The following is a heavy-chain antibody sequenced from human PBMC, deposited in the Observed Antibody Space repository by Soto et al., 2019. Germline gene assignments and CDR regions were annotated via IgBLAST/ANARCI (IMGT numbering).Heavy chain of an antibody. Sequence: LRLSCAASGFTFDDYAMHWVRQAPGKGLEWVSGISWNSGSIGYADSVKGRFTISRDNAKNSLYLQMNSLRAEDTALYYCAKDFWHYYDSSGYYSDAFDIWGQGTMVTVSS. CDR2: ISWNSGSI. CDR1: GFTFDDYA. V-gene: IGHV3-9*01. D-gene: IGHD3-22*01. J-gene: IGHJ3*02. CDR3: AKDFWHYYDSSGYYSDAFDI.